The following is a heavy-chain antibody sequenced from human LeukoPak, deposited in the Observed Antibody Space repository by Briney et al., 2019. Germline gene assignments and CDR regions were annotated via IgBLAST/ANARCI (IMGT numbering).Heavy chain of an antibody. CDR1: GFMFSGSA. V-gene: IGHV3-7*05. CDR3: ARASDPWLQLT. D-gene: IGHD5-24*01. J-gene: IGHJ5*02. Sequence: GGSLRLSCAASGFMFSGSAMHWVRQASGKGLEWVGNIKQDGSEKRYADSVRGRFSISRDNAQTSLYLQMNSLRAEDTAVYYCARASDPWLQLTWGQGTLVTVSS. CDR2: IKQDGSEK.